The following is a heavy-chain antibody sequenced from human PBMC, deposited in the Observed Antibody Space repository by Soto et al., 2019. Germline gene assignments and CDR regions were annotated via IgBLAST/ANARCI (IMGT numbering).Heavy chain of an antibody. J-gene: IGHJ6*02. CDR1: GGTFSSYA. CDR3: ARDVPQGYDRPALDYYYYGMDV. D-gene: IGHD5-12*01. Sequence: QVQLVQSGAEVKKPGSSVKVSCKASGGTFSSYAISWVRQAPGQGLEWMGGIIPIFGTANYAQKFQGRVPITADESTSTAYMELSSLRSEDTAVYYCARDVPQGYDRPALDYYYYGMDVWGQGTTVTVSS. CDR2: IIPIFGTA. V-gene: IGHV1-69*01.